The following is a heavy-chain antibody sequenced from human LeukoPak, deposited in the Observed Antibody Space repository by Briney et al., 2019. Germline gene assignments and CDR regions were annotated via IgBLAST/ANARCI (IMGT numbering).Heavy chain of an antibody. Sequence: GGSLRLSCAVSGFNFGDYGMHWVRQAPGKGLEWVAVIWYDGTNKYYADSVEGRFTISRDNSKNTLYLQMNSLRAEDTAVYYCARTRYNSGGGTYGGQGTPVTVSP. CDR3: ARTRYNSGGGTY. CDR1: GFNFGDYG. V-gene: IGHV3-33*01. D-gene: IGHD6-25*01. CDR2: IWYDGTNK. J-gene: IGHJ4*02.